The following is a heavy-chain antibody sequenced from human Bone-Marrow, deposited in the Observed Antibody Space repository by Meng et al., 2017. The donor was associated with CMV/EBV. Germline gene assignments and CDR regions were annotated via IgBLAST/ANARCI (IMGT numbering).Heavy chain of an antibody. CDR2: ISYDGSNK. D-gene: IGHD3-3*01. V-gene: IGHV3-30*04. J-gene: IGHJ6*02. CDR3: ARAIYDFWNGSRDSYYYAMAV. Sequence: GESLKISCAASGFTFSTYALHWVRQAPGKGLEWVAVISYDGSNKYYADSVKGRFTISRDNSKNTLYPQMNSLRPEDTGVHYCARAIYDFWNGSRDSYYYAMAVWGQGTTVTVSS. CDR1: GFTFSTYA.